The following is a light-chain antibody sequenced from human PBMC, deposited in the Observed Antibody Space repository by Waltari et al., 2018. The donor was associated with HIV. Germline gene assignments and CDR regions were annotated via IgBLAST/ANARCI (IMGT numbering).Light chain of an antibody. CDR2: KVS. Sequence: DVVMTQFPDSLPVTLGQPASSSCSSSRHLVNSEGYTYLNWFHQRPGQSPRRLIYKVSNRDSGVPDRFSGSGSGSDFTLKISRVEAEDLGTFYCMQGTHWPYTFGQGTRLEIK. CDR1: RHLVNSEGYTY. J-gene: IGKJ2*01. V-gene: IGKV2-30*01. CDR3: MQGTHWPYT.